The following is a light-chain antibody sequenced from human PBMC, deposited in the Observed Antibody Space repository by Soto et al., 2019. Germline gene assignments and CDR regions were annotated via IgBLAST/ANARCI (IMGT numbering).Light chain of an antibody. J-gene: IGKJ4*01. CDR3: QHFNNYPLT. CDR1: QDISSA. Sequence: AIQLTQSPSSLSASVGERVTITCRASQDISSALAWYQQKPGKAPKLLIYDASGLESGVPSRFSGSGSGTDFTLTISSLQPEDFEAYYCQHFNNYPLTVGGGTKVDI. V-gene: IGKV1D-13*01. CDR2: DAS.